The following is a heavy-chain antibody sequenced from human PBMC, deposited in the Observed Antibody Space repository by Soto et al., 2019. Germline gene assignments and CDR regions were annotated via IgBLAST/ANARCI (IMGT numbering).Heavy chain of an antibody. CDR1: GYTFTSFP. J-gene: IGHJ4*02. CDR3: TTATRGEN. D-gene: IGHD2-8*02. CDR2: INADNGDT. V-gene: IGHV1-3*01. Sequence: ASVKVSCKASGYTFTSFPIHWVRQAPGQRLEWMGWINADNGDTKYSQKFQGRVTVTRDTSASTAYMELISLTSEDTAVYYCTTATRGENWGQGTLVTVSA.